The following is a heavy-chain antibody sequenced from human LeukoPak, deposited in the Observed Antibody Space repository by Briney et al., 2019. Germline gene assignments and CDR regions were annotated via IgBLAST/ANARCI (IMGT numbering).Heavy chain of an antibody. Sequence: SETLSLTCAVSGGSFSGYSWNWIRQSPGEGLEWIGEINHSGSTNYNPSLKSRVTISVGTSKNQFSLKLSSVTAADTAVYYCASFEELDPWGQGTLVTVSS. CDR3: ASFEELDP. J-gene: IGHJ5*02. CDR1: GGSFSGYS. D-gene: IGHD1-26*01. V-gene: IGHV4-34*01. CDR2: INHSGST.